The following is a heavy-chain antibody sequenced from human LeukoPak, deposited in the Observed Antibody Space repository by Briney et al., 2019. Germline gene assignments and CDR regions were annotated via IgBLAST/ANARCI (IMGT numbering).Heavy chain of an antibody. J-gene: IGHJ3*02. Sequence: SETLSLTRTVSGGSISSGGYYWSWIRQHPGKGLEWIGYIYYSGSTYYNPSLKSRVAISVDTSKNQFSLKLSSVTAADTAVYYCARVGSAWAGARGRVAFDIWGQGTMVTVSS. D-gene: IGHD1-26*01. V-gene: IGHV4-31*03. CDR2: IYYSGST. CDR3: ARVGSAWAGARGRVAFDI. CDR1: GGSISSGGYY.